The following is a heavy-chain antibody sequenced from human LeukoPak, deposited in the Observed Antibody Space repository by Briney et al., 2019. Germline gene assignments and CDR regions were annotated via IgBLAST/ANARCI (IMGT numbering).Heavy chain of an antibody. Sequence: PSETLSLTCAVYGGSFSGYYWSWIRQPPGKGLEWIGEINHSGSTNYNPSLKSRVTISVDTSKNQFSLKLSSVTAADTAVYYCARGYSSGWYRGWFDPWGQGTLVTVSS. CDR3: ARGYSSGWYRGWFDP. D-gene: IGHD6-19*01. J-gene: IGHJ5*02. CDR1: GGSFSGYY. CDR2: INHSGST. V-gene: IGHV4-34*01.